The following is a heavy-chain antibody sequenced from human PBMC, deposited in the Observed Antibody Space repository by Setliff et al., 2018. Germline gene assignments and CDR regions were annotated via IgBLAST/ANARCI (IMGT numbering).Heavy chain of an antibody. J-gene: IGHJ3*02. D-gene: IGHD3-22*01. V-gene: IGHV1-46*01. CDR2: INPSSGRT. CDR3: ARDVFPYHYEGAFDI. Sequence: GASVKVSCKASGYTFTSHYMHWVRQAPGLGLEWMGTINPSSGRTSYAQKFQGRVTMTRDTSTSTVYMDMGSLRSEDTAMYYCARDVFPYHYEGAFDIWGQGTMVTVSS. CDR1: GYTFTSHY.